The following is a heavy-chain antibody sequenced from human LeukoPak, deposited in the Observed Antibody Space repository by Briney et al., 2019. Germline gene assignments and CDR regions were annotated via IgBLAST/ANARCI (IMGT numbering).Heavy chain of an antibody. CDR2: IWYDGSNK. J-gene: IGHJ3*02. V-gene: IGHV3-33*01. CDR3: AREEWELPHAFDI. Sequence: GGSLRLSCAASGFTFSSYGMHWVRQAPGKGLEWVAVIWYDGSNKYYADSVKGRFTISRDNSKNTLYLQMNSLRAEDTAVYYCAREEWELPHAFDIWGQGTMVTVSS. CDR1: GFTFSSYG. D-gene: IGHD1-26*01.